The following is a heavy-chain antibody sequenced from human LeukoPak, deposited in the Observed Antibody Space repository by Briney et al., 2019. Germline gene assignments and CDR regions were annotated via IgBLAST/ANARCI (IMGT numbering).Heavy chain of an antibody. Sequence: SETLSLTCTVSGGSISSYYWSWIRQPPGKGLEWIGYIYYSGSTNYNPSLKSRVTISVDTSKNQFSLKLSSVTAADTAVYYCARGGYYFDYWGQGTLVTISS. CDR2: IYYSGST. D-gene: IGHD3-10*01. V-gene: IGHV4-59*01. J-gene: IGHJ4*02. CDR3: ARGGYYFDY. CDR1: GGSISSYY.